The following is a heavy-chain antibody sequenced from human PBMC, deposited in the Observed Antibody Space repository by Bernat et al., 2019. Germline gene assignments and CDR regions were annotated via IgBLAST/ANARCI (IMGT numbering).Heavy chain of an antibody. Sequence: QVQLQESGPGLVKPSQTLSLTCTVSGGSMSGVGNYWSWIRQHPGKGLEWLRYIYYSGTTYFNPSLRSRITISVDTSKNQFSLKLGSVTAADTAVYYCARVLSGSVLWGQGTLVTVSS. CDR1: GGSMSGVGNY. D-gene: IGHD2-15*01. V-gene: IGHV4-31*03. CDR3: ARVLSGSVL. CDR2: IYYSGTT. J-gene: IGHJ4*02.